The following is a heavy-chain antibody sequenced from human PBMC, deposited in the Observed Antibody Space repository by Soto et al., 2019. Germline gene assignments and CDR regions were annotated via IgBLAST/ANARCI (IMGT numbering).Heavy chain of an antibody. Sequence: SETLSLTCTVSGGSISSSSYYWGWIRQPPGKGLEWIGSIYYSGSTYYNPSLKSRVTISVDTSKNQFSLKLSSVTAADTAVYYCARHYYDSSGYYLNWFDPWGQGTLVNVSS. CDR3: ARHYYDSSGYYLNWFDP. D-gene: IGHD3-22*01. CDR2: IYYSGST. J-gene: IGHJ5*02. V-gene: IGHV4-39*01. CDR1: GGSISSSSYY.